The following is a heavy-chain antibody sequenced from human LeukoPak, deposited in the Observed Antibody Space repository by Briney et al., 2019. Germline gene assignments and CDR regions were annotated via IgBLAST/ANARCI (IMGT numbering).Heavy chain of an antibody. CDR1: GYSISSGYY. Sequence: PSETLSLTCAVSGYSISSGYYWGWIRQPPGKGLEWIGSIYHSGSTYYTPSLKSRVTISVDTSKNHFSLKLSSVTAADTAVYYCASIISLTGTITCWGQGTLVTVSS. V-gene: IGHV4-38-2*01. J-gene: IGHJ4*02. CDR3: ASIISLTGTITC. CDR2: IYHSGST. D-gene: IGHD1-20*01.